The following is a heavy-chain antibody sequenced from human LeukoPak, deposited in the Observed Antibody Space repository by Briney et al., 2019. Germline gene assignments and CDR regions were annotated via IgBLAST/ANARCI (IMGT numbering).Heavy chain of an antibody. CDR2: INPNSGGT. V-gene: IGHV1-2*02. Sequence: ASVKVSCKASGYTFTGYYMHWVRQAPGQGLEWMGWINPNSGGTNYAQKFQGRVTMTRDTSISTAYMELSRLRSDDTAVYYCATIGHYESIAAHFDYWGQGTLVTVSS. D-gene: IGHD6-6*01. J-gene: IGHJ4*02. CDR1: GYTFTGYY. CDR3: ATIGHYESIAAHFDY.